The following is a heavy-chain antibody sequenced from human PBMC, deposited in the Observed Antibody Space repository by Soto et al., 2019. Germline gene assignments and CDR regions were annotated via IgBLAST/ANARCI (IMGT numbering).Heavy chain of an antibody. V-gene: IGHV4-59*08. CDR2: IYYSGST. Sequence: SETLSLTCTVYGGSISSYYWSWIRQPPGKGLEWIGYIYYSGSTNYNPSLKSRVTISVDTSKNQFSLKLSSVTAADTAVYYCERLYGTEYYFDFWGQRSLVIVSS. D-gene: IGHD4-17*01. J-gene: IGHJ4*02. CDR1: GGSISSYY. CDR3: ERLYGTEYYFDF.